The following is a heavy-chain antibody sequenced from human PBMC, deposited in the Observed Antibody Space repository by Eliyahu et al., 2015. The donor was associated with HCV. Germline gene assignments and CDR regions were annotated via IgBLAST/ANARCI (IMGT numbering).Heavy chain of an antibody. J-gene: IGHJ6*03. CDR2: IYSSGKT. CDR1: GXXXRSYY. CDR3: ASTASFANNAYYXIDV. V-gene: IGHV4-59*01. Sequence: QVHLQESGPGLVKPSETLSLTCTVSGXXXRSYYWSWIRQPPGKGLEXIGYIYSSGKTDYNPSLKSRVFISXXTSKXQFSLNXSSVTAADTAVYYCASTASFANNAYYXIDVWGKGTMVSVSS. D-gene: IGHD1-14*01.